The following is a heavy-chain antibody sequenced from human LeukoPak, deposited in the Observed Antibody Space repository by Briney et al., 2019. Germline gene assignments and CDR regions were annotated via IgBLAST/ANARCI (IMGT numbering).Heavy chain of an antibody. J-gene: IGHJ4*02. V-gene: IGHV3-30*02. CDR2: IRYDGSNK. D-gene: IGHD3-16*02. CDR3: AKDGHEYYDYVWGSYRYYGYYFDY. Sequence: GGSLRLSCAASGFTFSSYGMHWVRQAPGKGLEWVAFIRYDGSNKYYADSVKGRFTLSRDNSKNTLYLQMNSLRAEDAAVYYCAKDGHEYYDYVWGSYRYYGYYFDYWGQGTLVTVSS. CDR1: GFTFSSYG.